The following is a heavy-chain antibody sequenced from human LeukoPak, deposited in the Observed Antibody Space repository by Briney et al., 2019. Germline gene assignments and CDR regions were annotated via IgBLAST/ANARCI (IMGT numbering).Heavy chain of an antibody. D-gene: IGHD3-22*01. CDR1: GFTFSSYA. V-gene: IGHV3-23*01. Sequence: GGSLRLSCAASGFTFSSYAMSWVRQAPGKGLEWVSAISGSGGSTYYADSVKGRFTISRDNSKNTLYLQMNSLRAEDTAVYYCAKDEQGGYYDSSGYYDFDYWGQGTLVTVSS. CDR2: ISGSGGST. J-gene: IGHJ4*02. CDR3: AKDEQGGYYDSSGYYDFDY.